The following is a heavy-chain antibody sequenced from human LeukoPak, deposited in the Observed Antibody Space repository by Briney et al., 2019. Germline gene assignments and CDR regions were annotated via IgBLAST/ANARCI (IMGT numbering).Heavy chain of an antibody. J-gene: IGHJ6*03. V-gene: IGHV1-69*05. CDR3: ARAASDGYNLASCYYYYMDV. CDR2: IIPIFGTA. D-gene: IGHD5-24*01. Sequence: SVKVSCTASGGTFSGYAISWVRQAPGQGLEWMGGIIPIFGTANYAQKFQGRVTITTDESTSTAYMELSSLRSEDTAVYYCARAASDGYNLASCYYYYMDVWGKGTTVTVSS. CDR1: GGTFSGYA.